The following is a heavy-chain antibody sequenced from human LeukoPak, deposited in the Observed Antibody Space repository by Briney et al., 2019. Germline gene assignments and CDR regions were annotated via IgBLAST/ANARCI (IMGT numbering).Heavy chain of an antibody. CDR2: FDLVHGDT. CDR1: GYRFTELS. J-gene: IGHJ4*02. CDR3: TAGRAYSLRDF. Sequence: ASVKVSCKVSGYRFTELSRHWVRQAPGKGLEWLGGFDLVHGDTIYAQKFKGRITMNEDTSTDTSYMELSSLGSVDTAVYFCTAGRAYSLRDFWGKGTRVIVSS. V-gene: IGHV1-24*01. D-gene: IGHD5-18*01.